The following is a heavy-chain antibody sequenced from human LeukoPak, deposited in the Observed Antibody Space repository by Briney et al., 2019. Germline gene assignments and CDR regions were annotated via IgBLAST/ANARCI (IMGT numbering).Heavy chain of an antibody. CDR2: IGGSGGST. D-gene: IGHD5-12*01. J-gene: IGHJ4*02. Sequence: PGGSLRLSCAASGFTFSSYAMSWVRQAPGKGLEWVSSIGGSGGSTYYADSVKGRFTISRDNSKNTLYLQMNSLRAEDTAVYYCAKLRGYSGYFGYWGQGTLVTVSS. CDR1: GFTFSSYA. CDR3: AKLRGYSGYFGY. V-gene: IGHV3-23*01.